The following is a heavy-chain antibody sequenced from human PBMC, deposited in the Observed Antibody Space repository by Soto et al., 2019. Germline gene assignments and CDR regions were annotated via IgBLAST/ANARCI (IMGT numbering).Heavy chain of an antibody. CDR2: ISYDGSNK. V-gene: IGHV3-30*18. CDR1: GFTFSSYG. D-gene: IGHD4-17*01. J-gene: IGHJ4*02. Sequence: QVQLVESGGGVVQPGRSLRLSCAASGFTFSSYGMHWVRQAPGKGLEWVAVISYDGSNKYYADSVKGRFTISRDNSKNTLYLQMNSLRAEDTAVYYCAKDRYGDLDYWGQGTLVTVSP. CDR3: AKDRYGDLDY.